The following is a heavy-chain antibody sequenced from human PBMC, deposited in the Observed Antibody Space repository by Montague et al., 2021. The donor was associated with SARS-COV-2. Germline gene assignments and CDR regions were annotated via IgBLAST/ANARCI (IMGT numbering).Heavy chain of an antibody. D-gene: IGHD3-22*01. Sequence: SDTLSLTPTVSGGSISNYYWSWIRQPAGRGLEWIGYIYYSGSTDXSPSLKSRVTISLDTSKNQFSLKVTSVTAADTAVYYCARGGGYYNYGLDVWGPGTTVTVSS. V-gene: IGHV4-59*07. CDR2: IYYSGST. CDR3: ARGGGYYNYGLDV. CDR1: GGSISNYY. J-gene: IGHJ6*02.